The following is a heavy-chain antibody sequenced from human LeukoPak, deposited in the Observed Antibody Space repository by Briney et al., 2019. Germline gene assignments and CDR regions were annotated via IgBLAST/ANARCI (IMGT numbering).Heavy chain of an antibody. CDR1: GYTFTGYY. J-gene: IGHJ6*03. Sequence: ASVKVSCKASGYTFTGYYMHWVRQAPGQGLEWMGWINPNSGGTNYARKFQGRVTMTRDTSISTAYMELSRLRSDDTAVYYCARAFPVKAYYYYYMDVWGKGTTVTVSS. D-gene: IGHD3-16*02. CDR2: INPNSGGT. CDR3: ARAFPVKAYYYYYMDV. V-gene: IGHV1-2*02.